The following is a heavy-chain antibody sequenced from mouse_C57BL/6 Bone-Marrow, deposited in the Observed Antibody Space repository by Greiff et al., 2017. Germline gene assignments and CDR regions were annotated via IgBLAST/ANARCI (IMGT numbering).Heavy chain of an antibody. CDR1: GYTFTSYW. Sequence: LQQPGAELVMPGASVKLSCKASGYTFTSYWMHWVKQRPGQGLEWIGEIDPSDSYTNYNQKFKGKSTLTVDKSSSTAYMQLSSLTSEDSAVYYCARSSYGYDAYYFDYWGQGTTLTVSS. CDR2: IDPSDSYT. J-gene: IGHJ2*01. CDR3: ARSSYGYDAYYFDY. D-gene: IGHD2-2*01. V-gene: IGHV1-69*01.